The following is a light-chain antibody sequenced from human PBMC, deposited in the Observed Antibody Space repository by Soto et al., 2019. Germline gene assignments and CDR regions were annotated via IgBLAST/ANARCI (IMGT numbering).Light chain of an antibody. J-gene: IGKJ1*01. CDR1: QSVGTY. Sequence: EIVLTQSPATLSLSPGERATLSCRASQSVGTYLAWYQQKRGQSPRLLIYGASNRAPGIPARFSGSGSGTDFTLTISRLEPEDFAVYYCQQYDDSPGTFGQGTKVDIK. V-gene: IGKV3-20*01. CDR3: QQYDDSPGT. CDR2: GAS.